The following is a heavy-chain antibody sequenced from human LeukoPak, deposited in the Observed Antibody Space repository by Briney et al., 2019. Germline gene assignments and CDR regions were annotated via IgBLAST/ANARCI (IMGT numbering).Heavy chain of an antibody. Sequence: GSVKVSCKASGYTFTSYDINWVRQATGQGLEWMGWMNPNSGNTAYAQKFQGRVTMPRDTSISTAYMELSSLRSEDTAVYYCARLPKYSRPLDYWGQGTLVTVSS. D-gene: IGHD6-6*01. CDR1: GYTFTSYD. V-gene: IGHV1-8*01. J-gene: IGHJ4*02. CDR2: MNPNSGNT. CDR3: ARLPKYSRPLDY.